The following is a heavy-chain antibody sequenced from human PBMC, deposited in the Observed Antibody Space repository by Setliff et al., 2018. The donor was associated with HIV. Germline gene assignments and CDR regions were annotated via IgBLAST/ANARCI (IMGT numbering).Heavy chain of an antibody. J-gene: IGHJ4*02. Sequence: SQTLSLTCTVIGASVSMPGWWGWVRQSPGKRLEWIGEVSDGGTKYNPSLQGRATTSVDRSKNQFSLELRSVTAADTAVYYCVKEGRTSTVFDYWGQGVMVTAPQ. CDR2: VSDGGT. D-gene: IGHD1-7*01. CDR1: GASVSMPGW. V-gene: IGHV4-4*02. CDR3: VKEGRTSTVFDY.